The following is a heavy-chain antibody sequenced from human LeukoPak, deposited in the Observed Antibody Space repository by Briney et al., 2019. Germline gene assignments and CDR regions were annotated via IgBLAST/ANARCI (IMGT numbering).Heavy chain of an antibody. CDR3: ARDRLAYFIS. CDR2: VSSSGSTM. V-gene: IGHV3-11*04. CDR1: GFTVSSGY. J-gene: IGHJ4*02. D-gene: IGHD3-16*01. Sequence: PGGSLRLSCAASGFTVSSGYMSWVRQAPGKGLEWVSYVSSSGSTMYYAGSVKGRFTMSRDDAKNSVSLQMNSLRAEDTAVYYCARDRLAYFISWGQGTLVTVSS.